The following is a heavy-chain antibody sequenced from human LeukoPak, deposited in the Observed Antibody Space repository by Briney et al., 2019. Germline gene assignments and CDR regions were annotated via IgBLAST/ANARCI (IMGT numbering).Heavy chain of an antibody. D-gene: IGHD3-16*01. CDR2: IYYSGST. V-gene: IGHV4-59*08. CDR3: SRFPSLAYSFYI. J-gene: IGHJ3*02. Sequence: SETLSLTCTVSGGSISSYYWSWIRQPPGKGLEWIGYIYYSGSTNYNPSLKSRVTISVDASKNQFSLKLSSVTAADTAVYYCSRFPSLAYSFYILGQGTMVTVSS. CDR1: GGSISSYY.